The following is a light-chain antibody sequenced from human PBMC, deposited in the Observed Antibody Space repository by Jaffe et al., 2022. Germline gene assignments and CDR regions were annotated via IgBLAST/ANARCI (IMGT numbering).Light chain of an antibody. V-gene: IGKV3-20*01. CDR3: QQYATSPRT. CDR1: QSVSSSY. J-gene: IGKJ1*01. CDR2: ATS. Sequence: EIVLTQSPGTLSLSPGERVTLSCRASQSVSSSYLAWYQQRPGQAPRLLIYATSTRATGIPDRFRGSGSGTDFTLTISRLEPEDFAVYYCQQYATSPRTFGQGTKVEIK.